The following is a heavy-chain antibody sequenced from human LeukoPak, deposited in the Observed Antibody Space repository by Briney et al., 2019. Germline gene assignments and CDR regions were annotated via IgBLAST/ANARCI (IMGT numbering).Heavy chain of an antibody. CDR3: ARRDMYYDYVWGSSTYYYGMDV. CDR2: ISSSGSTI. D-gene: IGHD3-16*01. V-gene: IGHV3-11*01. CDR1: GFTHSDYY. J-gene: IGHJ6*02. Sequence: GGSLRLSCAASGFTHSDYYMSLIRQAPGKGLEWVSYISSSGSTIYYADSVKGRFTISRDNAKNSLYLQMNSLRAEDTAVYYCARRDMYYDYVWGSSTYYYGMDVWGQGTTVTVSS.